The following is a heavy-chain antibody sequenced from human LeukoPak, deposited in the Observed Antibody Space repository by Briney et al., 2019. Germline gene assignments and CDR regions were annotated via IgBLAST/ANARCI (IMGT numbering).Heavy chain of an antibody. Sequence: GGSLRLSCAASGFTFNNYGMHWVRQAPGKGLEWVAVISYDGRNKHYPDSVRGRFTISRDISTDTLWLQMDSLRTEDTAVYYCAKGPLRGTTAAIDYWGQGTLVTVSS. D-gene: IGHD1-1*01. CDR1: GFTFNNYG. CDR3: AKGPLRGTTAAIDY. V-gene: IGHV3-30*18. J-gene: IGHJ4*02. CDR2: ISYDGRNK.